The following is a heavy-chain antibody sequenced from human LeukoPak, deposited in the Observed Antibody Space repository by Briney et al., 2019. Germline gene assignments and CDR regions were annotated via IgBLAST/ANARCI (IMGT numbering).Heavy chain of an antibody. CDR2: ISGSGGST. CDR3: AKDAGYSGSYYPLYYFDY. D-gene: IGHD1-26*01. CDR1: GFIFSSYA. V-gene: IGHV3-23*01. J-gene: IGHJ4*02. Sequence: PGGSLRLSCAASGFIFSSYAMSWVRQAPGKGLEWVSTISGSGGSTYYADSVKGRFTISRDNSKNTLYLQMNSLRAEDTAVYYCAKDAGYSGSYYPLYYFDYWGQGTLVTVSS.